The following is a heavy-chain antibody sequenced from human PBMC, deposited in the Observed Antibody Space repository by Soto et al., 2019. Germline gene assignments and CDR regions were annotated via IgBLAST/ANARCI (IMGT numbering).Heavy chain of an antibody. Sequence: SETLSLPCSVSVFAISRGYYWSLVRQPPGKGLEWIGSIYPSVSSYHNPSLATRLRLSIDTSKNQFTLNLTSVTAADTALYFCAREKVGTTFFDNWGQGIQVTVSS. D-gene: IGHD1-1*01. CDR2: IYPSVSS. V-gene: IGHV4-38-2*02. CDR3: AREKVGTTFFDN. CDR1: VFAISRGYY. J-gene: IGHJ4*02.